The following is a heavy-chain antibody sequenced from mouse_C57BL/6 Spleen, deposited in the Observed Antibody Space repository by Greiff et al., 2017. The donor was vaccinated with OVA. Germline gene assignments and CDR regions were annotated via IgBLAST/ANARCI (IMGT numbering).Heavy chain of an antibody. D-gene: IGHD1-1*01. J-gene: IGHJ3*01. Sequence: QVQLQQSGAELVRPGASVTLSCKASGYTFTDYEMHWVKQTPVHGLEWIGAIDPETGGTAYNQKFKGKAILTADKSSSTAYMELRSLTSADSTVYYCTSSGYYGSSSFAYWGQGTLVTVSA. V-gene: IGHV1-15*01. CDR2: IDPETGGT. CDR3: TSSGYYGSSSFAY. CDR1: GYTFTDYE.